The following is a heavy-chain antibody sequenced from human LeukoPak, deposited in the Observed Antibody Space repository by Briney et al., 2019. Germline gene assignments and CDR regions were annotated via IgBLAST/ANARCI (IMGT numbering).Heavy chain of an antibody. D-gene: IGHD5-18*01. CDR3: AKDPRDHTYGWSWRYLDY. CDR2: IKQDGSEK. V-gene: IGHV3-7*01. Sequence: GGALRLSCGGSVFTLSRYWMSWVRHPPGRGMVRVANIKQDGSEKYYVDSVKGRFTISRDNAKNSLYLQMNSLRSEDTAVYYCAKDPRDHTYGWSWRYLDYWGQGTLVTVSS. CDR1: VFTLSRYW. J-gene: IGHJ4*02.